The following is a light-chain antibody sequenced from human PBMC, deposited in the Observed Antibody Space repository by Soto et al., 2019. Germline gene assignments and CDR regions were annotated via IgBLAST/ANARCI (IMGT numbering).Light chain of an antibody. Sequence: EIVMTQSPATLSVSPGERATLSCRASQSVSSNLAWYQQKPGQAPRLLIYGASTRATGIPARFSGSGSGTEFTLTISSLQSADFAVYYCQQYNNWHTFGGGTKVEIK. CDR1: QSVSSN. CDR2: GAS. J-gene: IGKJ4*01. V-gene: IGKV3-15*01. CDR3: QQYNNWHT.